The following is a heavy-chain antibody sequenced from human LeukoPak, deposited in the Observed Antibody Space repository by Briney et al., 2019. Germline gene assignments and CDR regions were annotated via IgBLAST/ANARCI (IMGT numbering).Heavy chain of an antibody. J-gene: IGHJ1*01. Sequence: PGETLRLSCAASGCTFRNYAMNWVRQAPGKGPEWVSSINYDSGFKNYPDSVKGRFTISRDNSKNSLYLQMTTLRAEDTAVYYCVREPPEINVAKYFQYWGQGALVIVSS. CDR1: GCTFRNYA. CDR3: VREPPEINVAKYFQY. V-gene: IGHV3-21*01. D-gene: IGHD3-16*01. CDR2: INYDSGFK.